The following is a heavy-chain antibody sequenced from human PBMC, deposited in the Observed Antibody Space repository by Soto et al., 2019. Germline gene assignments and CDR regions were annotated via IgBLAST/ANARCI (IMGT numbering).Heavy chain of an antibody. D-gene: IGHD4-17*01. V-gene: IGHV4-30-2*01. Sequence: RQPPGKGLEWIGYIYHSGSTYYNPSLKSRVTISVDRSKNQFSLKLSSVTAADTAVYYCARGMTTVTTFDYWGQGTLVTVSS. CDR2: IYHSGST. J-gene: IGHJ4*02. CDR3: ARGMTTVTTFDY.